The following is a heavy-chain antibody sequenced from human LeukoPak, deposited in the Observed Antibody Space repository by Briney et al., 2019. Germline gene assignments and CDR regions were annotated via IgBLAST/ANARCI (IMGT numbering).Heavy chain of an antibody. V-gene: IGHV4-4*09. CDR2: IHTSGSS. Sequence: SETLSLTCAVSGVSISHYYWACIRQPPGKGVEWIGYIHTSGSSNQCPSLKSRVTISVDKSKNHFSLRLTSVTAADTAVYYCARDGWDILTGPRAKSPEYNWFDPWGQGTLVTVSS. J-gene: IGHJ5*02. D-gene: IGHD3-9*01. CDR3: ARDGWDILTGPRAKSPEYNWFDP. CDR1: GVSISHYY.